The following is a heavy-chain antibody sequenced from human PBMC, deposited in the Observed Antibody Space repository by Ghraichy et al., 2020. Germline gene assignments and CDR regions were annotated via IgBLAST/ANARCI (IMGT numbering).Heavy chain of an antibody. V-gene: IGHV3-23*01. D-gene: IGHD3-10*01. CDR3: AKGEASGSFRVHY. CDR2: ISGSNAIT. Sequence: VSGISGSNAITYYADSVKVRFTISRDNSKNTLYLHMNSLRAEDTALYYCAKGEASGSFRVHYWG. J-gene: IGHJ4*01.